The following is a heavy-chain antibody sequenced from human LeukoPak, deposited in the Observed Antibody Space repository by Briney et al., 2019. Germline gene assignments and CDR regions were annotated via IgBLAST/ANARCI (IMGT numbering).Heavy chain of an antibody. CDR3: ARMRGTYSSMMWFDP. V-gene: IGHV3-53*01. D-gene: IGHD6-13*01. J-gene: IGHJ5*02. Sequence: GGSLRLSCAASGFTVSSNYTSWVRQAPGKGLEWVSVIYSGGSAYYADSVKGRFTISRDNSKNTLYLQMNSLRAEDTAVHYCARMRGTYSSMMWFDPWGQGTLVTVSS. CDR1: GFTVSSNY. CDR2: IYSGGSA.